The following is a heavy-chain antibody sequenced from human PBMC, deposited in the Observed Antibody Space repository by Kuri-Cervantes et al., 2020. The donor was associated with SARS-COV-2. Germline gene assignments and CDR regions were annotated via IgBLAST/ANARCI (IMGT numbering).Heavy chain of an antibody. V-gene: IGHV3-30*18. CDR3: AKDLCGGDCPPLDY. CDR1: GFTFSSYG. CDR2: ISYDGSNK. J-gene: IGHJ4*02. D-gene: IGHD2-21*01. Sequence: GGSLRLSCAASGFTFSSYGMHWFRQAPGKGLEWVAVISYDGSNKYYADSVKGRFTISKDNSKNTLYLQMNSLRAEDTAVYYCAKDLCGGDCPPLDYWGQGTLVTVSS.